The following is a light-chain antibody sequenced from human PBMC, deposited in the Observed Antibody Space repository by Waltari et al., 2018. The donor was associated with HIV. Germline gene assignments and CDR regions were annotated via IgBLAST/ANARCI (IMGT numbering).Light chain of an antibody. CDR3: ATWDDSLSGWV. CDR2: RND. CDR1: RSNIGKNF. V-gene: IGLV1-47*01. Sequence: QSVLTQPPSASGTPGQRVTISCSGSRSNIGKNFIYWYQQFPGTAPKLLIYRNDQRPSGVPDRFSGSKSGTSASLAISGLRSEDEADYYCATWDDSLSGWVVGGGTKLTVL. J-gene: IGLJ3*02.